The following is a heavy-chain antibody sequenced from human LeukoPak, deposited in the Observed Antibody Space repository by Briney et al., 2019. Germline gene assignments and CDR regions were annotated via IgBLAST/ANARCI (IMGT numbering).Heavy chain of an antibody. CDR2: ISYDGSNE. CDR1: RFTFNTYA. V-gene: IGHV3-30*04. D-gene: IGHD3-9*01. J-gene: IGHJ4*02. CDR3: ARARLQYFDWLPFDY. Sequence: GGSLRLSCAASRFTFNTYAMHWVRQAPGKGLEWVAVISYDGSNEYYADSVKGRFTISRDNSKNTPYLQMNSLRTEDTAVYYCARARLQYFDWLPFDYWGQGTLVTVSS.